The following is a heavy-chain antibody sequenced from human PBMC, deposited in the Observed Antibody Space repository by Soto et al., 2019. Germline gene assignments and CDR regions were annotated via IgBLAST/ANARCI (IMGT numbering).Heavy chain of an antibody. Sequence: QVQLVESGGGLVKPGGSLRLSCAASGFTFSDYYMSWIREAPGKGLEWVSYISSGGSSIYYADSVKSRFTISRDNAKNSLYLQMNCLRAEDTAVYYCARGRVVRTGRSAFDIWGQGTIVPVSS. J-gene: IGHJ3*02. CDR1: GFTFSDYY. CDR2: ISSGGSSI. CDR3: ARGRVVRTGRSAFDI. V-gene: IGHV3-11*01. D-gene: IGHD1-1*01.